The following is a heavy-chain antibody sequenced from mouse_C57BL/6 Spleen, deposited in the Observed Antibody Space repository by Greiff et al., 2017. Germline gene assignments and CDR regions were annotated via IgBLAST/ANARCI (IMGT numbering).Heavy chain of an antibody. V-gene: IGHV1-69*01. Sequence: QVQLQQPGAELVMPGASVKLSCKASGYTFTSYWMHWVKQRPGQGLEWIGEIDPSDSYTNYNQKFKGKSTLTVDKSSSTADMQLSSLTSEDAAVYYYARKDYYGRYFDYWGQGTTLTVSS. J-gene: IGHJ2*01. CDR1: GYTFTSYW. D-gene: IGHD1-1*01. CDR3: ARKDYYGRYFDY. CDR2: IDPSDSYT.